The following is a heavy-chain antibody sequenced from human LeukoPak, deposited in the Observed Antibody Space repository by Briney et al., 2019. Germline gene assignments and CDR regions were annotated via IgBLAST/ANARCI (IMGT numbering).Heavy chain of an antibody. V-gene: IGHV4-39*07. J-gene: IGHJ6*03. Sequence: PSETLSLTCTVSGGPISSSSYYWGWIRQPPGKGLEWIGSIYYSGSTYYNPSLKSRVTISVDTSKNQFSLKLSSVTAADTAVYYCASGGSSWYGDYYYYYMDVWGKGTTVTVSS. CDR3: ASGGSSWYGDYYYYYMDV. D-gene: IGHD6-13*01. CDR1: GGPISSSSYY. CDR2: IYYSGST.